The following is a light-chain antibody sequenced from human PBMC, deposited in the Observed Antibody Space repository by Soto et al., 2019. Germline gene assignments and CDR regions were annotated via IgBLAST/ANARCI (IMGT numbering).Light chain of an antibody. CDR3: QQRRNWPT. V-gene: IGKV3-11*01. J-gene: IGKJ1*01. CDR1: QSVSSY. Sequence: EIVMTQSPATLSVSPGERATLSCRASQSVSSYLAWYQQKPGQAPRLLIYDASNRATGIPARFSGSGSGTDFTLTIRSLEHEDFAGYYCQQRRNWPTFGQGTKVDSK. CDR2: DAS.